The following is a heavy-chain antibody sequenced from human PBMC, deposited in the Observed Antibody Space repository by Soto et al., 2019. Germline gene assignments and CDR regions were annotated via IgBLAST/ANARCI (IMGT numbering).Heavy chain of an antibody. D-gene: IGHD6-19*01. CDR3: ASEAQWLVQGFDY. J-gene: IGHJ4*02. Sequence: GSLRLSCAASGFTFSSYAMHWVRQAPGKGLEWVAVISYDGSNKYYADSVKGRFTISRDNSKNTLYLQMNSLRAEDTAVYYCASEAQWLVQGFDYWGQGTLVTVSS. CDR2: ISYDGSNK. CDR1: GFTFSSYA. V-gene: IGHV3-30-3*01.